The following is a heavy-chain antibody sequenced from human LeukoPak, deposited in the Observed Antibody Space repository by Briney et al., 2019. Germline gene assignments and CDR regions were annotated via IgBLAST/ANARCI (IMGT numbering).Heavy chain of an antibody. CDR3: ARGGYSSGWTSGSYYRPFDY. V-gene: IGHV4-4*07. Sequence: PSETLSLTCTVSGGSISSYYWSWIRQPAGKGLEWIGRIYTSGSTNYKPSLKSRVTMSVDTSKNQFSLKLSSVTAADTAAYYCARGGYSSGWTSGSYYRPFDYWGQGTLVTVSS. CDR1: GGSISSYY. CDR2: IYTSGST. D-gene: IGHD6-19*01. J-gene: IGHJ4*02.